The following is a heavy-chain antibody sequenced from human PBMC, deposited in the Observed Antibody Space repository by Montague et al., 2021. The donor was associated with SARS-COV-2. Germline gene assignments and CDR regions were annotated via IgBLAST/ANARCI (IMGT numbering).Heavy chain of an antibody. Sequence: SETLSLTCTVSGASVSHDFWTWIRQPPGKGLEWIGYVYYSRSSSYNPSLRGRVSIAVDMSKNQFSLRLSTVTAADTAIYYCVRDPAPSGSGTFYDYWGQGTLVAVSS. D-gene: IGHD1-26*01. V-gene: IGHV4-59*02. CDR3: VRDPAPSGSGTFYDY. CDR1: GASVSHDF. CDR2: VYYSRSS. J-gene: IGHJ4*02.